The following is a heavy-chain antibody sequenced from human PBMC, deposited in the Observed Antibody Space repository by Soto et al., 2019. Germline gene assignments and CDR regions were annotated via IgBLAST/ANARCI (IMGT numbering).Heavy chain of an antibody. Sequence: EVQLEESGGALVQPGRSLRLSCAASGFTFDDYAMHWVRQVLGKGLEWVSSISWNSGNIGYADSVKGRFTTSRDNAKNSLYLQMNSLRPEDTALYYCVRSKGGYSYGTPFDYWGQGTLVTSPQ. CDR1: GFTFDDYA. CDR3: VRSKGGYSYGTPFDY. V-gene: IGHV3-9*01. J-gene: IGHJ4*02. D-gene: IGHD5-18*01. CDR2: ISWNSGNI.